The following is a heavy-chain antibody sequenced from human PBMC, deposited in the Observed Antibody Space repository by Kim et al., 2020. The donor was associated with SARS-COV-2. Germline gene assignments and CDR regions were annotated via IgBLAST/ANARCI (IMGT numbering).Heavy chain of an antibody. V-gene: IGHV3-11*05. Sequence: DSVKGRFTISRDHAKNSLYLQMHTLRAADTAVYYCARDVSLDYYYYYGMDVWGQGPTVTVSS. J-gene: IGHJ6*02. CDR3: ARDVSLDYYYYYGMDV.